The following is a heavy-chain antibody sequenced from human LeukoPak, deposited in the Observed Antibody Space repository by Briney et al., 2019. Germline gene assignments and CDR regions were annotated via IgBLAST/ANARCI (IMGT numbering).Heavy chain of an antibody. J-gene: IGHJ4*02. CDR1: GFTFSNYA. V-gene: IGHV3-23*01. D-gene: IGHD6-6*01. CDR2: IGGSAANT. Sequence: GGSLRLSCAASGFTFSNYAMSWVRQAPGKGLEWVSAIGGSAANTYYADSVKGRFTISRDNSGSTLYLQMNSLRAEDTAVYYCAKDVQYSSSPFDYWGQGTLVTVSS. CDR3: AKDVQYSSSPFDY.